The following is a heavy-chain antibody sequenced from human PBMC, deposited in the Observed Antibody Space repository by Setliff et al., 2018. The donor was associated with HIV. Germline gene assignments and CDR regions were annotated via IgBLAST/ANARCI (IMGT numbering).Heavy chain of an antibody. Sequence: GESLKISCKGSGYSFTSYWIGWVRQLPGKGLEWMGIIYPGDSDTRYSPSFQGQVTISADKSISTAYLQCSSLKASDTAMYYCARLGGICSGGSCTALAYTMDVWGQGTTVTVSS. CDR3: ARLGGICSGGSCTALAYTMDV. CDR1: GYSFTSYW. CDR2: IYPGDSDT. J-gene: IGHJ6*02. D-gene: IGHD2-15*01. V-gene: IGHV5-51*01.